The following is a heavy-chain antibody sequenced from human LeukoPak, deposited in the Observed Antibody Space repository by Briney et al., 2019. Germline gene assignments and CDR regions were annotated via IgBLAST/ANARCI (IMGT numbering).Heavy chain of an antibody. CDR1: GFTFSKYW. D-gene: IGHD2-2*01. CDR3: GMSTVMSAFDY. J-gene: IGHJ4*02. V-gene: IGHV3-7*02. Sequence: PGGSLRLSCTASGFTFSKYWRTWVRQAPGKGLEWVANINQDGSKKYYVDSFKGPSTISRDNAMNSLFLQMNSLRVDDTAAYYCGMSTVMSAFDYWGQGTLVTVSS. CDR2: INQDGSKK.